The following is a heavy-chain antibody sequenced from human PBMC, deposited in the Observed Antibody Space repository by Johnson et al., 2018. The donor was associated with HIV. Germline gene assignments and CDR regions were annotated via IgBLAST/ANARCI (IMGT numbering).Heavy chain of an antibody. V-gene: IGHV3-53*01. CDR3: ARATLYYDILTGYQPDAFDI. J-gene: IGHJ3*02. CDR1: GFTVSSNY. D-gene: IGHD3-9*01. Sequence: VQLVESGGGLIQPGGSLRLSCAASGFTVSSNYMNWVRQPPGKGLEWVSVIYSGGSTYYADSVKGRFTISRDHSKNTLYLQMNSLRADDTAVYYCARATLYYDILTGYQPDAFDIWGQGTMVTVSS. CDR2: IYSGGST.